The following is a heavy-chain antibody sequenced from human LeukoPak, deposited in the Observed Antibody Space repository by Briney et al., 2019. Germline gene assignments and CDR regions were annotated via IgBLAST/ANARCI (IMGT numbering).Heavy chain of an antibody. CDR2: IIPIFGTA. D-gene: IGHD5-18*01. CDR3: ASPQNGYSYGYY. CDR1: GGTFSSYA. Sequence: SVKVSCKAPGGTFSSYAISWVRQAPGQGLEWMGGIIPIFGTANYAQKFQGRVTITTDESTSTAYMELSSLRSEDTAVYYCASPQNGYSYGYYWGQGTLVTVSS. J-gene: IGHJ4*02. V-gene: IGHV1-69*05.